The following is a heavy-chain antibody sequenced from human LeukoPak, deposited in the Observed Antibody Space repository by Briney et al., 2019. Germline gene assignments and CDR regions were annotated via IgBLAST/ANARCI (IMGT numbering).Heavy chain of an antibody. CDR3: ARHLEYSHYYDSSGYRRGRYYYYGMDV. Sequence: GESLKISCKGSGYSFTSYWIGWVRQMPGKGLEWMGIIYPGDSDTRYSPSFQGQVTISADKSISTAYLQWSSLKASDTAMYYCARHLEYSHYYDSSGYRRGRYYYYGMDVWGQGTTVTVSS. D-gene: IGHD3-22*01. CDR1: GYSFTSYW. J-gene: IGHJ6*02. CDR2: IYPGDSDT. V-gene: IGHV5-51*01.